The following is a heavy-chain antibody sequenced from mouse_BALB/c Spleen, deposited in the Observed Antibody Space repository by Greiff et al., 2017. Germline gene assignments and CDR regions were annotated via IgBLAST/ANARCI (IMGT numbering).Heavy chain of an antibody. CDR1: GFTFSSFG. CDR2: ISSGSSTI. Sequence: EVKVVESGGGLVQPGGSRKLSCAASGFTFSSFGMHWVRQAPEKGLEWVAYISSGSSTIYYADTVKGRFTISRDNPKNTLFLQMTSLRSEDTAMYYCARSPYYLYAMDYWGQGTSVTVSS. D-gene: IGHD2-10*01. J-gene: IGHJ4*01. CDR3: ARSPYYLYAMDY. V-gene: IGHV5-17*02.